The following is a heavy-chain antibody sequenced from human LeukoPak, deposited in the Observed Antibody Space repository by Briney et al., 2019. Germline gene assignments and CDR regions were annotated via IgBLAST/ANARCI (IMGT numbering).Heavy chain of an antibody. CDR1: GYTFTDYY. Sequence: GASVKVSCKASGYTFTDYYMHWVRQAPGQGLEGMGWINPNDGDTNYAQKFQGRVTMTRDTSVSTAHMEVSRLRSDDTAVYYCARANFLYCSSTTCLFDSWGQGTLVTVSS. J-gene: IGHJ4*02. CDR3: ARANFLYCSSTTCLFDS. CDR2: INPNDGDT. V-gene: IGHV1-2*02. D-gene: IGHD2-2*01.